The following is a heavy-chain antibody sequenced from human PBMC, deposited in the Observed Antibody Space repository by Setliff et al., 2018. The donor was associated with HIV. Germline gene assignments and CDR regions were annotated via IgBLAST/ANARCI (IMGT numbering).Heavy chain of an antibody. Sequence: SETLSLTCTVSGGSISSGSYYWTWIRQSAGKGLEWIGHIHITGNTDYNPSLKSRVTISLDTARNQFSLELTSVTAADTAVYYCARKEVIGPRRLYYYLDLWGRGTLVTVSS. V-gene: IGHV4-61*09. J-gene: IGHJ2*01. CDR2: IHITGNT. D-gene: IGHD6-6*01. CDR3: ARKEVIGPRRLYYYLDL. CDR1: GGSISSGSYY.